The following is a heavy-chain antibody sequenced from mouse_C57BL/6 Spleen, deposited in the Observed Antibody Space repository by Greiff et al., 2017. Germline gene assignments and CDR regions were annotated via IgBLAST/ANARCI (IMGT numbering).Heavy chain of an antibody. Sequence: EVKLVESGGGLVKPGGSLKLSCAASGFTFSSYAMSWVRQTPEKRLEWVATISDGGSYTYYPDNVKGRFTISRDNAKNNLYLQMSHLKSEDTAMYYCAKEGLRPHYYAMDYWGQGTSVTVSS. CDR3: AKEGLRPHYYAMDY. V-gene: IGHV5-4*01. CDR2: ISDGGSYT. J-gene: IGHJ4*01. CDR1: GFTFSSYA. D-gene: IGHD1-2*01.